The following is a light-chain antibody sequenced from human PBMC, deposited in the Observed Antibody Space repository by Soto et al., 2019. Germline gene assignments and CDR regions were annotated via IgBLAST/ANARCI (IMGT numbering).Light chain of an antibody. CDR3: PQYDNWPPYT. CDR1: QSVSNN. V-gene: IGKV3-15*01. Sequence: EIVLTQSPGTLSLSPGERATLSCRASQSVSNNYLAWYQQKPGQAPRLLIYSASIRATGIPARFSGSGSGTEFTLTISSLQSEDVAVYYCPQYDNWPPYTFXQGTKADIK. J-gene: IGKJ2*01. CDR2: SAS.